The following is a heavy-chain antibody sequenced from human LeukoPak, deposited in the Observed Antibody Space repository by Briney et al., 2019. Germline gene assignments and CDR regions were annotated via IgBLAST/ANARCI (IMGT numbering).Heavy chain of an antibody. CDR1: GGTFSSYA. Sequence: ASVKVSCKASGGTFSSYAISWVRQAPGQGLEWMGGSIPIFGTANYAQKFQGRVTITADESTSTAYMELSSLRSEDTAVYYCARARYSYGYAFDIWGQGTMVTVSS. V-gene: IGHV1-69*13. D-gene: IGHD5-18*01. CDR3: ARARYSYGYAFDI. J-gene: IGHJ3*02. CDR2: SIPIFGTA.